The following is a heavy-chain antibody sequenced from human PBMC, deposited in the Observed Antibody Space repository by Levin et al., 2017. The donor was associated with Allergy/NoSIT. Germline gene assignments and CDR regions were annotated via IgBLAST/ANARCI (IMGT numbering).Heavy chain of an antibody. Sequence: ASVKVSCKASGYTFTSYYMHWVRQAPGQGLEWMGIINPSGGSTSYAQKFQGRVTMTRDTSTSTVYMELSSLRSEDTAVYYCARGGEPSRFDWLLSNDGFDYWGQGTLVTVSS. D-gene: IGHD3-9*01. J-gene: IGHJ4*02. V-gene: IGHV1-46*01. CDR2: INPSGGST. CDR3: ARGGEPSRFDWLLSNDGFDY. CDR1: GYTFTSYY.